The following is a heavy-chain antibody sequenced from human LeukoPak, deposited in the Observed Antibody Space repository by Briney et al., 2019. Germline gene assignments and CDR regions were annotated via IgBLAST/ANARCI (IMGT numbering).Heavy chain of an antibody. CDR2: ISGSGGST. CDR3: AKGSRPGYSYGPREYYYYMDV. Sequence: PGGSLRLSCAASGFTFSSYAMSWVRQASGKGLEWVSAISGSGGSTYYADSVKGRFTISRDNSKNTLYLQMNSLRAEDTAVYYCAKGSRPGYSYGPREYYYYMDVWGKGTTVTVSS. CDR1: GFTFSSYA. D-gene: IGHD5-18*01. V-gene: IGHV3-23*01. J-gene: IGHJ6*03.